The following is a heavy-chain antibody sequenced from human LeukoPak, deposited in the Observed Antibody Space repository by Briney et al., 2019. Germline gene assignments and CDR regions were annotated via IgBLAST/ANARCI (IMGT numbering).Heavy chain of an antibody. J-gene: IGHJ4*02. CDR3: ARHTFARPFDS. Sequence: SETLSLTCTVPGASIFGSYWSWIRQPPGKGLEWIGYIYYTGDSNYNPSLKSRATTSLDTSRSQFSLMLGSVTAADTAIYYCARHTFARPFDSWGQGTLVTVSS. CDR1: GASIFGSY. D-gene: IGHD6-6*01. CDR2: IYYTGDS. V-gene: IGHV4-59*08.